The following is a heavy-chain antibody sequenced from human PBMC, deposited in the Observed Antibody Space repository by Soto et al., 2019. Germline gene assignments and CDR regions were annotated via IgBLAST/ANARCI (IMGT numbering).Heavy chain of an antibody. J-gene: IGHJ4*02. Sequence: QVQLVESGGGVVQPGRSLRLSCAASGFPFTSYGMHWVREGPDKGLEWVASKSYDGSDKYYADSVKGRFTISRDNSKNTLYLQMNSLRPEDTALYYCVGGQYYFDYRGQGTLVIVSS. CDR1: GFPFTSYG. D-gene: IGHD3-10*01. CDR3: VGGQYYFDY. CDR2: KSYDGSDK. V-gene: IGHV3-30*03.